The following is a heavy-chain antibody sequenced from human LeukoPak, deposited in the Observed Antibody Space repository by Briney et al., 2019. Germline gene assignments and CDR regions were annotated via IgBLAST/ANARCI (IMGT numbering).Heavy chain of an antibody. Sequence: GASVKVSCKASGYTLTSYDINWVRQATGQGLEWMGWMNPNSGNTGYAQKFQGRVTITRNTSISTAYMELSSLRSEDTAVYYCARASSIAAAGKRGDYYYYMDVWGKGTTVTVPS. CDR1: GYTLTSYD. CDR3: ARASSIAAAGKRGDYYYYMDV. J-gene: IGHJ6*03. V-gene: IGHV1-8*03. D-gene: IGHD6-13*01. CDR2: MNPNSGNT.